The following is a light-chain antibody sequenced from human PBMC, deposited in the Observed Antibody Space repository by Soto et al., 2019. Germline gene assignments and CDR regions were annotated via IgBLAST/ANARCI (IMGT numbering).Light chain of an antibody. Sequence: QSALTQPPSASGSPGQAGTISCTGTKSDIGVYDFVSWYQHHPGKAPRLIIYEVVQRPSGVPDRFSGSKSVNTASLSVSGRQAVDEADYFCKSYAGSNTYVFGSGTKVTVL. J-gene: IGLJ1*01. CDR1: KSDIGVYDF. V-gene: IGLV2-8*01. CDR2: EVV. CDR3: KSYAGSNTYV.